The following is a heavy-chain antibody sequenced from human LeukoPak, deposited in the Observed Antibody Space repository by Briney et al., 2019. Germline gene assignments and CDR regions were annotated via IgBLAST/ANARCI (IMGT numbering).Heavy chain of an antibody. Sequence: PGGSLRLSCAASGFTFSSYAMSWVRQAPGKGLEWVSAISGSGGSTYYADSVKGRFTISRDNSKNTLYLQMNSLRAEDTAVYYCAKLSYSSGWYSLLPARPYYFDYWGQGTLVIVSS. CDR3: AKLSYSSGWYSLLPARPYYFDY. D-gene: IGHD6-19*01. V-gene: IGHV3-23*01. CDR2: ISGSGGST. J-gene: IGHJ4*02. CDR1: GFTFSSYA.